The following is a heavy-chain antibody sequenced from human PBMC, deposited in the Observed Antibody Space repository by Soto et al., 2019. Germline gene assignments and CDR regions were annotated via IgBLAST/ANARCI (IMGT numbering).Heavy chain of an antibody. V-gene: IGHV3-15*01. J-gene: IGHJ3*02. D-gene: IGHD2-8*01. CDR2: IKSKTDGGTT. Sequence: GGSLRLSCAASGFTFSNAWMSWVRQAPGKGLEWVGRIKSKTDGGTTDYAAPVKGRFTISRDDSKNTLYLQMNSLKTEDTAVYYCTTSYCTNGVCLTDAFDIWGQGTMVTVSS. CDR3: TTSYCTNGVCLTDAFDI. CDR1: GFTFSNAW.